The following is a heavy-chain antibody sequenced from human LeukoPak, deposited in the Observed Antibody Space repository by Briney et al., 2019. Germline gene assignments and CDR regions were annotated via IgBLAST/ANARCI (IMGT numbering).Heavy chain of an antibody. D-gene: IGHD3-3*01. CDR3: AKEGITIFGVVIHAPDY. J-gene: IGHJ4*02. CDR2: ISGSGGST. Sequence: GGSLRLSCTASGFTFGDYAMSWVRQAPGKGLEWVSAISGSGGSTYYADSVKGRFTISRDNSKNTLYLQMNSLRAEDTAGYYCAKEGITIFGVVIHAPDYWGQGTLVTVSS. CDR1: GFTFGDYA. V-gene: IGHV3-23*01.